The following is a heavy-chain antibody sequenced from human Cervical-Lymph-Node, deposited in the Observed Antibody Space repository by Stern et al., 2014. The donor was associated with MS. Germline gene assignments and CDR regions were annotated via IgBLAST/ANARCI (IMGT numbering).Heavy chain of an antibody. CDR1: GGSMASSTGGYF. V-gene: IGHV4-31*11. Sequence: QVQLQESGPGLVKPSQTLSLICAVSGGSMASSTGGYFWSWIRQPPGKGLEWIGFIYYSGGTYYNPSLKRRTTISVDTSKNQVSLRLTSMTAADTAVYYCARVAYCGGDCSAFDSWGQGTLVTVSS. CDR2: IYYSGGT. CDR3: ARVAYCGGDCSAFDS. D-gene: IGHD2-21*02. J-gene: IGHJ4*02.